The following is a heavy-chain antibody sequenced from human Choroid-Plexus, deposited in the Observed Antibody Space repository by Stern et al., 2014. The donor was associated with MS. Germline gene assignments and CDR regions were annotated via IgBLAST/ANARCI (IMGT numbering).Heavy chain of an antibody. D-gene: IGHD2-15*01. V-gene: IGHV3-30*18. CDR1: GFTFSNFG. CDR2: ISYDGSDK. CDR3: AKDRQWSTYFFDY. J-gene: IGHJ4*02. Sequence: VQLVESGGGVAKPGRPLILSCEASGFTFSNFGMHWVRQAPGKGLEWVALISYDGSDKYYADSVKGRFTIFRVNSKNSLYMHMNSLRAEDTAVYYCAKDRQWSTYFFDYWGQGSLVTVSS.